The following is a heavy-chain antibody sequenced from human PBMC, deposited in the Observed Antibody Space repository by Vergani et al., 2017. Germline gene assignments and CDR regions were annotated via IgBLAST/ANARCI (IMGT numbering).Heavy chain of an antibody. V-gene: IGHV5-51*01. D-gene: IGHD3-22*01. CDR2: IYPGDSDN. CDR1: GYSFTSYW. J-gene: IGHJ3*02. Sequence: EVQLVQSGAEVKKPGESLKISCKGSGYSFTSYWIGWVRQMPGKGLEWMGIIYPGDSDNRYSPSFQGQVTISADKSISTAYRQWSSLKASDTAMYYCARPLKYYYDSSVAFDIWGQGTMVTVSS. CDR3: ARPLKYYYDSSVAFDI.